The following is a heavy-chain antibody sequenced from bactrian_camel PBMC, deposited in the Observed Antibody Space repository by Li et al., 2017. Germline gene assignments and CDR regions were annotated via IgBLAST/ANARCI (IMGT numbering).Heavy chain of an antibody. CDR3: AAARWAELASTNMTEGGYSW. J-gene: IGHJ4*01. D-gene: IGHD4*01. CDR1: GYTYC. CDR2: INWSGRST. Sequence: HVQLVESGGGLVQAGGSRRLTCAASGYTYCMGWFRQAPGKEREGVSCINWSGRSTYYAGSVKGRFTISRDNAKNTVYLQMNSLKPEDTAMYYCAAARWAELASTNMTEGGYSWWGQGTQVTVS. V-gene: IGHV3S60*01.